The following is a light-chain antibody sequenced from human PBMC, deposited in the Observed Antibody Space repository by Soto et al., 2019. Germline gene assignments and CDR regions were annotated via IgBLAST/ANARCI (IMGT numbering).Light chain of an antibody. CDR2: DVN. J-gene: IGLJ1*01. CDR3: TSYTTSVNYV. V-gene: IGLV2-14*01. CDR1: SSDVGAYNF. Sequence: QPVLTQPASVSGSPGQSIAISCTGTSSDVGAYNFVSWYQQHPGKAPKLMIFDVNNRPSGISNRFSGSKSGNTASLTISGLQAEDEADYYCTSYTTSVNYVFGIGTKVTVL.